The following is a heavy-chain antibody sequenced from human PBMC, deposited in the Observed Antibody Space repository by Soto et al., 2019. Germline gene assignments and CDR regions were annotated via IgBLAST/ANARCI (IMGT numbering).Heavy chain of an antibody. J-gene: IGHJ4*02. CDR2: IYHSGST. D-gene: IGHD3-10*01. Sequence: SESLSLTCAVSGGSISSGAYSWSWIRQPPGKGLEWVGYIYHSGSTYYNPSLKSRVTISVDRSKNRFSLNLSSVTAADTAVYYCARAPRGNYGYPSYFDYWGQGALVTVSS. V-gene: IGHV4-30-2*01. CDR1: GGSISSGAYS. CDR3: ARAPRGNYGYPSYFDY.